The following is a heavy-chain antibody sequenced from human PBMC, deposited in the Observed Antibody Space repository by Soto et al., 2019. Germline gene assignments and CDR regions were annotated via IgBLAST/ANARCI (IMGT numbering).Heavy chain of an antibody. CDR3: AKGTTSSVAARPSAWYFDL. CDR2: IGSSGGCT. V-gene: IGHV3-23*01. Sequence: DVQLLESGGGLVQPGGSLRLSCAASGFTFSSYAMDWVRQAPGRGLEWVSEIGSSGGCTYDADSVTGRFTITRDNSKNTLYLQMNSLRAEDTAIYYCAKGTTSSVAARPSAWYFDLWGRGTLVTVSS. D-gene: IGHD6-6*01. J-gene: IGHJ2*01. CDR1: GFTFSSYA.